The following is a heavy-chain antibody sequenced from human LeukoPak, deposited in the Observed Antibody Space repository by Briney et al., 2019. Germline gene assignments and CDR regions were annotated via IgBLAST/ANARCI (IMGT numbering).Heavy chain of an antibody. J-gene: IGHJ6*03. CDR3: ARVGQLVQGPSLNRYYYMDV. CDR1: GFTFDDYG. V-gene: IGHV3-20*01. D-gene: IGHD6-6*01. Sequence: GGSLRLSCAASGFTFDDYGMSWVRQAPGKGLEWVSGINWNGGSTGYADSVKGRFTISRDNAKNSLYLQMNSLRAEDTALYHCARVGQLVQGPSLNRYYYMDVWGKGTTVTVSS. CDR2: INWNGGST.